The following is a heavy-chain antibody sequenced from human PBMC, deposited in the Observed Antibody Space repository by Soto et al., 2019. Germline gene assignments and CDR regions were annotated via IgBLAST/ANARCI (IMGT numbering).Heavy chain of an antibody. Sequence: EVQLVESGGGLVQPGRSLRLSCAASGFTFDDYAMHWVRQAPGKGLEWVSGISWNSGSIGYADSVKGRFTISRDNAKNSLYLQMNSLRAEDTAVYYCARDVSGTSGTFFGDYYYGMDVWGQGTTVTVSS. CDR3: ARDVSGTSGTFFGDYYYGMDV. J-gene: IGHJ6*02. CDR1: GFTFDDYA. V-gene: IGHV3-9*01. CDR2: ISWNSGSI. D-gene: IGHD1-1*01.